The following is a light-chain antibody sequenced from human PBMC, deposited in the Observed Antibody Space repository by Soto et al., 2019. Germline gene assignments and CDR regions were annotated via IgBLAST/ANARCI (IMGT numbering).Light chain of an antibody. CDR2: DAS. CDR3: QQRYSGWT. V-gene: IGKV3-11*01. J-gene: IGKJ1*01. CDR1: QSVSNY. Sequence: EVVLTQSPATLYLSPGERATLSCRTSQSVSNYLAWYQQKPGQAPRLLIYDASNRATGIPARFSGSGSGTDFTLTISSLEPEDFAVYYCQQRYSGWTFGQGTKVEIK.